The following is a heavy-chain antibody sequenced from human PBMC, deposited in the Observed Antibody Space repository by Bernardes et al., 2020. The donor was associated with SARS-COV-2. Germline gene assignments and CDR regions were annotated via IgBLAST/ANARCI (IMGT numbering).Heavy chain of an antibody. D-gene: IGHD2-15*01. CDR3: ARDFGGPSDY. V-gene: IGHV3-74*01. Sequence: GGSLILSCVAPGLSNYWMHWVRQAPGKGLVWVSRIEKDGSVIDYADSVRGRFTIFRDNARDTLYLQMDSLTADDTAVYYCARDFGGPSDYWGQGTLVTVSS. J-gene: IGHJ4*02. CDR1: GLSNYW. CDR2: IEKDGSVI.